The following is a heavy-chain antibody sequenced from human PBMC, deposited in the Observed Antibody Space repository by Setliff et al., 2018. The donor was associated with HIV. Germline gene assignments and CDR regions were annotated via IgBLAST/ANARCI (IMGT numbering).Heavy chain of an antibody. D-gene: IGHD2-21*02. CDR3: ARQGNIVVVTSFDY. CDR1: VGSISSSSYY. CDR2: IYYSGST. J-gene: IGHJ4*02. Sequence: PSETLSLTCTVSVGSISSSSYYWDWISQPPGKGLEWIGSIYYSGSTYYNPSLKSRVTISGDTSKNQFSLKLSSVTAADTAVYYCARQGNIVVVTSFDYCGQGTLVTVSS. V-gene: IGHV4-39*07.